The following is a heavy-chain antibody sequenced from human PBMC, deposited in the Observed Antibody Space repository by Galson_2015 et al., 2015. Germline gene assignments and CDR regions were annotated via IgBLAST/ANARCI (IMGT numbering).Heavy chain of an antibody. CDR2: ISSSSRTI. CDR1: GFTFSSYT. J-gene: IGHJ4*02. Sequence: SLRLSCAASGFTFSSYTMNWVRQAPGKGLEWVSYISSSSRTIYYEDSVKGRFTVSRDNAKNSVYLQMNSLRDEDTAVYYCAREAEIMGATFDSWGRGTLVTVSS. V-gene: IGHV3-48*02. CDR3: AREAEIMGATFDS. D-gene: IGHD1-26*01.